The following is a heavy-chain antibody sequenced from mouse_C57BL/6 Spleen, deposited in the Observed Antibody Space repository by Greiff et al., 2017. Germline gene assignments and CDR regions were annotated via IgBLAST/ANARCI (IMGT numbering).Heavy chain of an antibody. Sequence: QVQLQQSGAELMKPGASVKLSCKATGYTFTGYWIEWVKQRPGHGLEWIGGILPGSGSTNYNEKFKGKATLTADKSSNTAYMQLSSLTTEDSAISYYARRWDFYYFDYWGQGTTLTVSS. D-gene: IGHD4-1*01. V-gene: IGHV1-9*01. J-gene: IGHJ2*01. CDR3: ARRWDFYYFDY. CDR1: GYTFTGYW. CDR2: ILPGSGST.